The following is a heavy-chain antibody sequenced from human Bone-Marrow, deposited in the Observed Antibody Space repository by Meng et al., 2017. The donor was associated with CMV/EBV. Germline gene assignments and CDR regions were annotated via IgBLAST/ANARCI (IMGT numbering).Heavy chain of an antibody. D-gene: IGHD3-10*01. V-gene: IGHV1-18*01. CDR1: GYTFTSYG. Sequence: ASVKVSCKASGYTFTSYGISWVRQAPGQGLEWMGWISAYNGNTNYAQKLQGRVTMTTDTSTSTAYMELRSLRSDDTAVYYCARVVEFSLSWFGEDLSFDYWGQGTLVTVSS. CDR2: ISAYNGNT. CDR3: ARVVEFSLSWFGEDLSFDY. J-gene: IGHJ4*02.